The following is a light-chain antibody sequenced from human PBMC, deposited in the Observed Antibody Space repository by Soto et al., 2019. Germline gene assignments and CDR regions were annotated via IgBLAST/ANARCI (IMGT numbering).Light chain of an antibody. CDR1: QSVLYSSNKKNY. CDR3: QQLNYWPRIT. J-gene: IGKJ5*01. Sequence: DIVMTQSPDSLAVSLGGRATINCKSSQSVLYSSNKKNYLAWSQQKPGQPPKLLMHGASTRATGFPARFSGSGSGTEFTLTISGLQSEDLAVYYCQQLNYWPRITFGQGTRLEIK. CDR2: GAS. V-gene: IGKV4-1*01.